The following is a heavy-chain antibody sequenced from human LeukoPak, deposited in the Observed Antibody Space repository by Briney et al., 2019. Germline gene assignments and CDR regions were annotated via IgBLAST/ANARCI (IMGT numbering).Heavy chain of an antibody. CDR3: ASSVNLEYYFDY. CDR2: IYYSGST. CDR1: GGSISSGDYY. J-gene: IGHJ4*02. V-gene: IGHV4-30-4*01. Sequence: SETLSLTCTVSGGSISSGDYYWSWIRQPPGKGLKWIGYIYYSGSTYYNPSLKSRVTISVDTSKNQFSLKLSSVTAADTAVYYCASSVNLEYYFDYWGQGTLVTVSS. D-gene: IGHD3-3*01.